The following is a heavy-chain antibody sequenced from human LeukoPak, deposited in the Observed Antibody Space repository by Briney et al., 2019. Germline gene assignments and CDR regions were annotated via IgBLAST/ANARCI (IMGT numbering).Heavy chain of an antibody. J-gene: IGHJ4*02. CDR2: IKPDGSEK. V-gene: IGHV3-7*01. CDR1: GFTFSTYS. D-gene: IGHD2-2*01. CDR3: ATGYCTSTTCYRSRFDY. Sequence: GGSLRLSCAASGFTFSTYSMIWVRQAPGKGLEWVANIKPDGSEKYYVDSVKGRFTISRDNAKNSLYLQINSLRAEDTAVFYCATGYCTSTTCYRSRFDYWGQGTLVTVSS.